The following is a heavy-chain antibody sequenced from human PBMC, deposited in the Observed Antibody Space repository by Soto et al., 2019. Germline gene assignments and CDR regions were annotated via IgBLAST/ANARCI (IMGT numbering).Heavy chain of an antibody. D-gene: IGHD2-15*01. CDR3: ARIGQGVHGGNEFDP. Sequence: QVQLVESGGGVVQPGTSLRLSCAASGFRLNGYAMNWVRQARGKGPEWLASLTHDGSKSDYADSVRGRFTISRDTSQNTGYLQMNSLRLDDTAVYYCARIGQGVHGGNEFDPWGQGTLVTVAS. V-gene: IGHV3-33*05. CDR1: GFRLNGYA. CDR2: LTHDGSKS. J-gene: IGHJ5*02.